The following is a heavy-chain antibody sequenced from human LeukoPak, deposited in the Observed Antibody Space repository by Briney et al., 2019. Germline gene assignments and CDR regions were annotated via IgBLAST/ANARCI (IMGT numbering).Heavy chain of an antibody. CDR3: ARLCVEMATIYPPDYYYYMDV. V-gene: IGHV4-4*07. D-gene: IGHD5-24*01. Sequence: SETLSLTCTVSGGSISSYCWSWIRQPAGKGLEWIGRICTSGSTNYNPSLKSRVTMSVDTSKNQFSLKLSSVTAADTAVYYCARLCVEMATIYPPDYYYYMDVWGKGSAVTVSS. J-gene: IGHJ6*03. CDR1: GGSISSYC. CDR2: ICTSGST.